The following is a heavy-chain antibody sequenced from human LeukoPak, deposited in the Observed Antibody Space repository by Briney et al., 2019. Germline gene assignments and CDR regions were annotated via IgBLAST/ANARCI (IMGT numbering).Heavy chain of an antibody. CDR3: ARYTSNHNDY. CDR1: GYSFTNNW. J-gene: IGHJ4*02. D-gene: IGHD2-2*01. Sequence: GESLKISCKGYGYSFTNNWIGWVRQMPGKGLEWMGIINPDDSGVKYSPSFQGQVIISADKSISSVYLQWSGLKASDTAIYYCARYTSNHNDYWGQGTLVTVSS. V-gene: IGHV5-51*01. CDR2: INPDDSGV.